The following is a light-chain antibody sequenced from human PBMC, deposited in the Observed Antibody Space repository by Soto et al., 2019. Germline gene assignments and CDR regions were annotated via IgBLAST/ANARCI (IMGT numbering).Light chain of an antibody. J-gene: IGKJ3*01. CDR3: QQGNSFPFT. CDR1: QTVSSS. CDR2: EAS. V-gene: IGKV3-11*01. Sequence: EIVLTQSPATLSLSPGERATLSCRASQTVSSSLAWYQQKPGQAPRLLIYEASNRATGIPARFSGSGSGADFTLTISSLQPEDFATYYCQQGNSFPFTFGPGTKVDIK.